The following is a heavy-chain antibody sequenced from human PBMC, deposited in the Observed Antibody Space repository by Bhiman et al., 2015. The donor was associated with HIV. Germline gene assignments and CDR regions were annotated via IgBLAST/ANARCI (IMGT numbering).Heavy chain of an antibody. CDR2: ISSSGRTI. CDR1: GFAFSIHK. V-gene: IGHV3-48*03. CDR3: ARGTDTAMVSALVY. J-gene: IGHJ4*02. D-gene: IGHD5-18*01. Sequence: EVQLVDSGGGLAYPGGSLRLSCAASGFAFSIHKMNWVRQVPGKGLEWVSYISSSGRTIYYADSVKGRFTISRDNAKNSLYLQMNNLRVEDTGLYYCARGTDTAMVSALVYWGQGTLVTVS.